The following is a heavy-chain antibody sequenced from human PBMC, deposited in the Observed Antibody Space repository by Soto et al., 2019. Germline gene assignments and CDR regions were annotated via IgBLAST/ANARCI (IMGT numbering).Heavy chain of an antibody. CDR1: GFTFSNYG. CDR2: IWYDGSNK. Sequence: QVQLVQSGGGVVQPGRSLRLSCAASGFTFSNYGMHWVRQAPGKGLEWVAIIWYDGSNKYYADSVTGRFTISRDNSKNPGYLRMNSLRVEDTTVYYCARGRSAGAGTFDPWGQGTLVTVSS. D-gene: IGHD6-19*01. CDR3: ARGRSAGAGTFDP. V-gene: IGHV3-33*01. J-gene: IGHJ5*02.